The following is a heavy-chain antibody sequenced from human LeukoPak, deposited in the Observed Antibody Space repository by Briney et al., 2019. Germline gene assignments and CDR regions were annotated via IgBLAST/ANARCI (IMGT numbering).Heavy chain of an antibody. D-gene: IGHD2-2*02. CDR1: GYSFTRYG. CDR2: ISVYNGNT. Sequence: ASVKVSCKASGYSFTRYGVSWVRQAPGQGLEWMGWISVYNGNTNYVQKLQGRVTMTTDTSTSTAYMELRSLRSDDTAVYYCARSYCGSTTCHNFDYWGQGTLVTVSS. J-gene: IGHJ4*02. V-gene: IGHV1-18*01. CDR3: ARSYCGSTTCHNFDY.